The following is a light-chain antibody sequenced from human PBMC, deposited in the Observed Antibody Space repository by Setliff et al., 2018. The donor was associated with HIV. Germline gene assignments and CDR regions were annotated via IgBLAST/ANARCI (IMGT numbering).Light chain of an antibody. CDR1: SSDVGGYKY. J-gene: IGLJ1*01. V-gene: IGLV2-11*01. CDR2: DVS. Sequence: QPALTQPRSVSGSPGQSVTISCTGTSSDVGGYKYVSWYQHHPGKAPKLIIYDVSKRPSGVPDHFSGSRSGNTASLTISGLQAEDEADYYCCSYAGSYTYVFGTGTKVTVL. CDR3: CSYAGSYTYV.